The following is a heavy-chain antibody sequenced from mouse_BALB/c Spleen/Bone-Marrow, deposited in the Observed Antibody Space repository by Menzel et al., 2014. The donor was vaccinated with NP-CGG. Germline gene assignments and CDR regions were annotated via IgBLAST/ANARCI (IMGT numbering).Heavy chain of an antibody. V-gene: IGHV14-1*02. CDR1: GFNIKDYY. Sequence: EVKLMESGAELVRPGALVKLSCKASGFNIKDYYVHWMKQRPEQGLEWIGWIDPENGDTICELTFQGKASITADTSSNTAYLQLSSLTSEDTAVYFCASGTYGNYFDYWGQGTTLTVSS. CDR3: ASGTYGNYFDY. CDR2: IDPENGDT. D-gene: IGHD2-1*01. J-gene: IGHJ2*01.